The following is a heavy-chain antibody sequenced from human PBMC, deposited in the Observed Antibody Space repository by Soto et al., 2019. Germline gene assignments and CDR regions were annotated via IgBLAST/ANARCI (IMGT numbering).Heavy chain of an antibody. J-gene: IGHJ6*03. CDR1: GFTFSSYG. CDR2: IWYDGSNK. D-gene: IGHD5-18*01. Sequence: GGSLRLSCAASGFTFSSYGMHWVRQAPGKGLEWVAVIWYDGSNKYYADSVKGRFTNSRDNSKNTLYLQMNSLRAEDTAVYYCARQDTAMVTHYYYYMDVWGKGTTVTVSS. CDR3: ARQDTAMVTHYYYYMDV. V-gene: IGHV3-33*01.